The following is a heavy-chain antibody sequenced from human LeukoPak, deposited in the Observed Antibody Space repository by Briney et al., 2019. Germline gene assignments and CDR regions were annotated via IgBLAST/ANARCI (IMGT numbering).Heavy chain of an antibody. J-gene: IGHJ4*02. CDR1: GYTFTGSY. CDR3: ARASYNDY. D-gene: IGHD1-1*01. Sequence: ALVKVSCKASGYTFTGSYMHWVRQAPGQGLEWMGWINPNSGGTNYAQNFQGRVTMTRDTSISTAYMELSSLRSDDTAVYYCARASYNDYWGQGTLVTVSS. CDR2: INPNSGGT. V-gene: IGHV1-2*02.